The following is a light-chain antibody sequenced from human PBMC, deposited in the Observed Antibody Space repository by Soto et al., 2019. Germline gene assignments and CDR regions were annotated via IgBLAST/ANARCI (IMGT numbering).Light chain of an antibody. CDR2: GAS. J-gene: IGKJ4*01. V-gene: IGKV3-20*01. CDR1: QTVRTNY. Sequence: ESVLTQSPGTLSLSPGERATLSCRASQTVRTNYLAWFQHKPGQAPRLLIYGASSRATGIPDRFSGSGSGTDFTLTINRLEPEDFAVYFCQQYSDSPLTFGGGNNVEIK. CDR3: QQYSDSPLT.